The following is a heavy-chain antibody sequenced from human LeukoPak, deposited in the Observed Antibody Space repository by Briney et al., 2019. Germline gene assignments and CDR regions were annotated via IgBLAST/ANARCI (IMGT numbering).Heavy chain of an antibody. CDR1: GYTLTSYG. Sequence: ASLKVSSKDPGYTLTSYGISWVRQAPGQGLERMGWISAYNGNTNNAQKLQGRVTMTTDTSTSTAYVELRSLRSDDTAVYYCARDASSDTAMVPFDYWGQGTLVTVSS. D-gene: IGHD5-18*01. CDR3: ARDASSDTAMVPFDY. J-gene: IGHJ4*02. V-gene: IGHV1-18*01. CDR2: ISAYNGNT.